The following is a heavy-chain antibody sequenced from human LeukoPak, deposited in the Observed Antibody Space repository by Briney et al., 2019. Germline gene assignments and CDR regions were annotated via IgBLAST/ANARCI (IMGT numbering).Heavy chain of an antibody. V-gene: IGHV4-39*07. CDR2: IYYSGST. D-gene: IGHD6-13*01. J-gene: IGHJ4*02. Sequence: SETLSLTCTVSGGSISSSSYYWGWIRQPPGKGLEWIGSIYYSGSTYYNPSLKSRVTISVDTSKNQFSLKLSSVTAADTAVYYCARDSYSSSWQTERGFLSYWGQGTLVTVSS. CDR3: ARDSYSSSWQTERGFLSY. CDR1: GGSISSSSYY.